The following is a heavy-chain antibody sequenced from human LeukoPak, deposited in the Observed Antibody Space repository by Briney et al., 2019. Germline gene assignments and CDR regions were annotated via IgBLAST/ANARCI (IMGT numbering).Heavy chain of an antibody. V-gene: IGHV3-7*04. CDR3: ARLRPYSSSWYAYYGMDV. CDR2: NKSDGTQN. J-gene: IGHJ6*02. D-gene: IGHD6-13*01. Sequence: PGGSLRLSCVASGFTFSSYWMTWVRQAPGKGLEWVANNKSDGTQNYYVDSVKGRFTISRDNAKNSLYLQKNSLRAEETAVYYCARLRPYSSSWYAYYGMDVWGQGTTVTVSS. CDR1: GFTFSSYW.